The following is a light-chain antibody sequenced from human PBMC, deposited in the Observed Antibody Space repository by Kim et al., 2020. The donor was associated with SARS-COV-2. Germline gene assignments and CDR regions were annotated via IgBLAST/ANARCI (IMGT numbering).Light chain of an antibody. CDR1: QSVSSN. CDR3: QQFDTSLWT. Sequence: LSPGERATRSCRASQSVSSNLGWYQQKPGQPPRLLIYGVSTRAAGIPDRFSGSGSGTDFTLTINRLEPEDFAVYYCQQFDTSLWTFGQGTKVDIK. J-gene: IGKJ1*01. CDR2: GVS. V-gene: IGKV3-20*01.